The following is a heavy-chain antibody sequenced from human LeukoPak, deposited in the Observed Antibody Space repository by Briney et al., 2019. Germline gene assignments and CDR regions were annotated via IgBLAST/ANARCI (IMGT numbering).Heavy chain of an antibody. CDR1: GYSISSGYY. D-gene: IGHD3-3*01. V-gene: IGHV4-38-2*01. CDR3: AKHTIFGVAPYYFDY. Sequence: KSSETLSLTXAVSGYSISSGYYWGWIRQPPGKGLEWIGSIYHSGSTYYNPSLKSRVTISVDTSKNQFSLKLSSVTAADTAVYYCAKHTIFGVAPYYFDYWGQGTLVTVSS. CDR2: IYHSGST. J-gene: IGHJ4*02.